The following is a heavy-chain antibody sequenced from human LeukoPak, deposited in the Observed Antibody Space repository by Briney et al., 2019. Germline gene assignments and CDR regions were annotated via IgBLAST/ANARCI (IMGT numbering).Heavy chain of an antibody. D-gene: IGHD5-18*01. CDR1: GFTFSSYG. CDR2: ISYDGSNK. Sequence: GSLRLSCAASGFTFSSYGMHWVRQAPGKGLEWVAVISYDGSNKYYADSVKGRFTISRDNSKNTLYLQMNSLRAEDTAVYYCAKGLGAMVPTRNYYYYYGMDVWGQGTTVTVSS. V-gene: IGHV3-30*18. CDR3: AKGLGAMVPTRNYYYYYGMDV. J-gene: IGHJ6*02.